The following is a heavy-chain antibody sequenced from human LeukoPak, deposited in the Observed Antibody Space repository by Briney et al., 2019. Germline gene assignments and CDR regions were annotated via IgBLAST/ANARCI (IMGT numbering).Heavy chain of an antibody. CDR1: GFTFNNYA. J-gene: IGHJ4*02. CDR2: ISCTGTNT. CDR3: ARSPSIAAADY. D-gene: IGHD6-13*01. Sequence: GGSLRLSCVVSGFTFNNYAMTWVRQAPGKGLEGVSNISCTGTNTYYADSVKGRFTIPRDNSKNTLYLQMNSLRAEDTAVYYCARSPSIAAADYWGQGTLVTVSS. V-gene: IGHV3-23*01.